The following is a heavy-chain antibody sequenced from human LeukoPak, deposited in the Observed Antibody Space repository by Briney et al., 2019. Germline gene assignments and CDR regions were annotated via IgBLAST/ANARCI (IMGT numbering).Heavy chain of an antibody. CDR3: AREVVVVAATSEYYYGMDV. J-gene: IGHJ6*02. CDR2: ITESGGTE. Sequence: GGSLRLSCVGSAFTFSEYSMSWIRQAPGRELEWISSITESGGTEYYADSVKGRFSISRDNAKSALYLQMNSLRAEDTAVYYCAREVVVVAATSEYYYGMDVWDQGTTVTVSS. D-gene: IGHD2-15*01. CDR1: AFTFSEYS. V-gene: IGHV3-11*01.